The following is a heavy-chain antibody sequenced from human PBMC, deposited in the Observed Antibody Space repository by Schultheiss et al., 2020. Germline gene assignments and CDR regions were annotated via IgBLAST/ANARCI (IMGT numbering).Heavy chain of an antibody. J-gene: IGHJ4*02. V-gene: IGHV3-30-3*01. Sequence: GGFLRLSCAASGFTFSSYAMHWVRQAPGKGLEWVAVISYDGSNKYYADSVKGRFTISRDNAKNSLYLQMNSLRAEDTAVYYCARDGPSSGYFDYWGQGTLVTVPS. CDR1: GFTFSSYA. D-gene: IGHD3-22*01. CDR3: ARDGPSSGYFDY. CDR2: ISYDGSNK.